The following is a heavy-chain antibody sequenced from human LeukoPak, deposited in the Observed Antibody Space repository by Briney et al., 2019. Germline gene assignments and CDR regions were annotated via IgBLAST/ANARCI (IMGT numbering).Heavy chain of an antibody. CDR1: GFTFSSYA. CDR2: VNRDGSET. Sequence: GGSLRLSCAASGFTFSSYAMSWVRQVPGRGPEWVANVNRDGSETYYLDSVKGRFTISKDNAKNSLYLQMNSLRAEDTVLYHCARNNGMDVWGQGTTVIVSS. V-gene: IGHV3-7*03. CDR3: ARNNGMDV. J-gene: IGHJ6*02.